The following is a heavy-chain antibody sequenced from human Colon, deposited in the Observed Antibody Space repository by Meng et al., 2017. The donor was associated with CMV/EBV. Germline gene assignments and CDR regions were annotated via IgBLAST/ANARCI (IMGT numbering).Heavy chain of an antibody. Sequence: GESLKISCAFSGISFKSYAMSWVRQAPGQGLEWVAVNSSAGDEIYYADSVKGRFIVSRDNAKNTLFLQINGLGAEDTAVYYCAKNLFVPPGIMSVFAPNDYWGQGTLVTVSS. CDR2: NSSAGDEI. CDR1: GISFKSYA. CDR3: AKNLFVPPGIMSVFAPNDY. D-gene: IGHD1-14*01. J-gene: IGHJ4*02. V-gene: IGHV3-23*01.